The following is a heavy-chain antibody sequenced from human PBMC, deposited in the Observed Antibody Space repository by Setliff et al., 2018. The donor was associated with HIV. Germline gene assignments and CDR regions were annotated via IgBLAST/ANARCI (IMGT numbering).Heavy chain of an antibody. CDR3: AKDGQGYCSGGSCYPDY. CDR2: IRYDGSNK. V-gene: IGHV3-30*02. J-gene: IGHJ4*02. Sequence: GGSLRLSCAASGFIFSSYDMHWVRQAPGKGLEWVAFIRYDGSNKYYVDSVKGRFTISRDNSKNTMYLQMNSLRAEDTAVYYCAKDGQGYCSGGSCYPDYWGQGTLVTVSS. D-gene: IGHD2-15*01. CDR1: GFIFSSYD.